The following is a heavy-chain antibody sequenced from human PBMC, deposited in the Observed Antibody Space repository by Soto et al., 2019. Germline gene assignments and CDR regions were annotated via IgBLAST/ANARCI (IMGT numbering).Heavy chain of an antibody. CDR2: ISFEGNTQ. CDR1: GFTLSRYG. V-gene: IGHV3-30*05. J-gene: IGHJ6*02. CDR3: ARGAEHQLLSRDYFYGMDV. D-gene: IGHD1-1*01. Sequence: QVQLVESGGGVVQPGRSLRLSCAASGFTLSRYGMHWVRQAPGKGLECVAVISFEGNTQYYADSVKGRFTISRDNSKDTLSLQIHSLRPEDTAVYYRARGAEHQLLSRDYFYGMDVWGQGTTVSVSS.